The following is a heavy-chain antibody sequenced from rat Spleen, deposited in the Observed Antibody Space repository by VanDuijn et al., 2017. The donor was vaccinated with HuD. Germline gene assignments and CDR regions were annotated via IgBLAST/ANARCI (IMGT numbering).Heavy chain of an antibody. V-gene: IGHV2-30*01. J-gene: IGHJ2*01. Sequence: QVQLKESGPGLVQHSQTLSLTCTVSGFSLTSYNVHWVRQPTGKGLEWMGVIWTGGSTDYNSALKSRLSISRDTSKNQVFLKMNSLKTVDTGIYFCGRDEYRNNWGFAYWGQGVMVTVSS. D-gene: IGHD1-5*01. CDR2: IWTGGST. CDR3: GRDEYRNNWGFAY. CDR1: GFSLTSYN.